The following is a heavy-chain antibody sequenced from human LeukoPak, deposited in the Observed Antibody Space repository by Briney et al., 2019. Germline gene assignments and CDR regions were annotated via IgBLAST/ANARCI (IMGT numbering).Heavy chain of an antibody. CDR3: AREGPEYNWNVPLDY. V-gene: IGHV3-11*01. CDR1: GFTFSDYY. D-gene: IGHD1-20*01. Sequence: PGGSLRLSCAASGFTFSDYYMSWIRQAPGKGLEWVSYISSSGSTIYYADSVKGRFTISRDNAKNSLYLQMNSLRAEDTAVYYCAREGPEYNWNVPLDYWGQGTLVTVSS. J-gene: IGHJ4*02. CDR2: ISSSGSTI.